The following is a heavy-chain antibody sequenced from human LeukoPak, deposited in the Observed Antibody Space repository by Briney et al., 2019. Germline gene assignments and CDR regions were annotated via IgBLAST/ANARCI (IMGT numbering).Heavy chain of an antibody. CDR2: INWNGGST. D-gene: IGHD3-22*01. J-gene: IGHJ4*02. V-gene: IGHV3-20*04. CDR1: GFTFDDCG. CDR3: ARGGYYYDSSGYLDY. Sequence: PGGSLRLSCAASGFTFDDCGMSWVRQAPGKGLEWVSGINWNGGSTGYADSVKGRFTISRDNAKNSLYLQMNSLRAEDTALYYCARGGYYYDSSGYLDYWGQGTLVTVSS.